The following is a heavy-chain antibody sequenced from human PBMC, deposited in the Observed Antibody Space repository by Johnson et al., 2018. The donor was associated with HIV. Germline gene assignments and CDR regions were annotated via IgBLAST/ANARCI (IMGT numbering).Heavy chain of an antibody. CDR3: ARYFGVVIYDAFDI. D-gene: IGHD3-3*01. CDR2: ISWNGGST. V-gene: IGHV3-20*04. CDR1: GFTFDDYA. J-gene: IGHJ3*02. Sequence: VLLLESGGGVVRPGGSLRLSCAAPGFTFDDYAMHWVRQAPGKGLEWVSGISWNGGSTGYADTVKGRFSISRDNAKNSLYLQMNSLRAEDTALYYCARYFGVVIYDAFDIWGQGTMVTVSS.